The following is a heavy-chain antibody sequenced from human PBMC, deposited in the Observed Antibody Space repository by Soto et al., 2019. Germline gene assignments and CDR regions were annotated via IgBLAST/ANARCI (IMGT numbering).Heavy chain of an antibody. CDR1: GGTFSSDA. V-gene: IGHV1-69*01. D-gene: IGHD2-15*01. Sequence: QVQLVQSGSEVRKPGSSVKVSCTASGGTFSSDAFSWVRQAPGQGLEWMGGIIPTSGTANYAQKFQGRATITADESTRLAYMERSSLTSGDTAVYFWGRGQGLCRGGICYFFIHARQVGAQGPVVPFSS. CDR3: GRGQGLCRGGICYFFIHARQV. CDR2: IIPTSGTA. J-gene: IGHJ4*03.